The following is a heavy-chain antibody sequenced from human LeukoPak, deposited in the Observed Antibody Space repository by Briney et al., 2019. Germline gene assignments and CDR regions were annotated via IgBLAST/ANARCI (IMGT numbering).Heavy chain of an antibody. CDR3: AGGPGWYDSSVYYYYMDV. V-gene: IGHV4-59*01. Sequence: SETLSLTCTVSGGSISSYYWSWIRQPPGKGLEWIGYIYHSGSTKYNPSLKSRVTISVDTSKNQFSLKLSSVTAADTAVYYCAGGPGWYDSSVYYYYMDVWDKGTTVTASS. J-gene: IGHJ6*03. CDR1: GGSISSYY. CDR2: IYHSGST. D-gene: IGHD3-22*01.